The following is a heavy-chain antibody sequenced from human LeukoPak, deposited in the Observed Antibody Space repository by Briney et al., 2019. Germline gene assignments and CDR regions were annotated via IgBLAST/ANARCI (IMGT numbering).Heavy chain of an antibody. V-gene: IGHV4-30-2*01. J-gene: IGHJ3*02. CDR1: GGSISSGGYY. Sequence: PSETLSLTCTVSGGSISSGGYYWGWIRQPPGKGLEWIGYIYHSGSTYYNPSLKSRVTISVDRSKNQFSLKLSSVTAADTAVYYCARASPWGISGAFDIWGQGTMVTVSS. CDR3: ARASPWGISGAFDI. CDR2: IYHSGST. D-gene: IGHD3-16*01.